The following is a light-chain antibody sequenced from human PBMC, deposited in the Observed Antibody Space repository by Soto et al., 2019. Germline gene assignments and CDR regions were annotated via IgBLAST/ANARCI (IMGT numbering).Light chain of an antibody. CDR3: QQSYSTPT. V-gene: IGKV1-39*01. J-gene: IGKJ1*01. Sequence: DIQATQPPSSLSASVGDRVTITCRPSQSIGSDLYWYHQNPGKAPQLLIYGASTMQSGVPSRFSGSGSGTHFTLTINSLQPEDFGTFSCQQSYSTPTFGQGTKVDIK. CDR2: GAS. CDR1: QSIGSD.